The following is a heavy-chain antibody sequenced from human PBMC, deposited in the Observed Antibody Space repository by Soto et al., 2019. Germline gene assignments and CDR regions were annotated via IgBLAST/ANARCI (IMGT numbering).Heavy chain of an antibody. V-gene: IGHV3-30-3*01. CDR1: GFTFSSYA. D-gene: IGHD6-19*01. Sequence: QVQLVESGGGVVQPGRSLRLSCAASGFTFSSYAMHWFRQAPGKGLEWVAVISYDGSNKYYADSVKGRFTISRDNSKNTLYLQMNSLRAADTAVYYCERDRSSGWYRRNGVFDYWGQGTLVTVSS. CDR2: ISYDGSNK. CDR3: ERDRSSGWYRRNGVFDY. J-gene: IGHJ4*02.